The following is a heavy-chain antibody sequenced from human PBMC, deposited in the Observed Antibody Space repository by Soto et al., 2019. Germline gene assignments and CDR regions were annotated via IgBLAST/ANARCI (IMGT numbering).Heavy chain of an antibody. D-gene: IGHD3-9*01. Sequence: QVQLQQWGAGPLRPLETLSLTCGVSGGSFSGYYWAWIRQSPGKGLEWIGEINDRGSINYNPSLKSVVSISVYTWQNNYSLNLRCVSAADTAVYYCARESHDILTGPPWVWYFDLWGRGTLVTVSS. J-gene: IGHJ2*01. CDR3: ARESHDILTGPPWVWYFDL. V-gene: IGHV4-34*01. CDR2: INDRGSI. CDR1: GGSFSGYY.